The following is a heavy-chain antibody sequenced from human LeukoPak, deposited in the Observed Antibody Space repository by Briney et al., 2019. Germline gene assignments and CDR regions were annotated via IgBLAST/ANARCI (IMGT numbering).Heavy chain of an antibody. V-gene: IGHV4-59*08. D-gene: IGHD4-23*01. J-gene: IGHJ5*02. CDR3: ATVFGGPGSRRFDP. CDR1: GGPISSYY. Sequence: SETLSLTCSVSGGPISSYYWSWIRQPPGKGLEWVGHIYYSGSTNYTPTLQSRVTISVDTSKNQSSLKLSSVTAADTAVYYCATVFGGPGSRRFDPWGQGTLVTVSS. CDR2: IYYSGST.